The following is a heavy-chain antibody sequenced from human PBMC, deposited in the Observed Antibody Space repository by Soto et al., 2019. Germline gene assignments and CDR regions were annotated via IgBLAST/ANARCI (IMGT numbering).Heavy chain of an antibody. Sequence: PGGSLRLSCAASGFTFSSYGMIWVRQAPGKGLEWVSVITPSSASTFYADSVKGRFTIARDNSKNMLYLQMNSLRAEDTAVYYCGKDRKGMDVGGQGASVPVAS. V-gene: IGHV3-23*01. CDR2: ITPSSAST. CDR1: GFTFSSYG. CDR3: GKDRKGMDV. J-gene: IGHJ6*02.